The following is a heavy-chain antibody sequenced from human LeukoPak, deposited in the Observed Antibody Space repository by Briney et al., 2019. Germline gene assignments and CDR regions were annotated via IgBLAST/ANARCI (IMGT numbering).Heavy chain of an antibody. J-gene: IGHJ4*02. CDR2: IRHDASSE. V-gene: IGHV3-30*02. D-gene: IGHD1-1*01. CDR1: GFTFSSYE. Sequence: GGSLRLSCAASGFTFSSYEMNWVRQAPGKGLEWVAFIRHDASSENYADSVKGRFNISRDNSKSTLYLQMNSLRPEDTAVYYCGKGNEIDYWGPGTLVTVSS. CDR3: GKGNEIDY.